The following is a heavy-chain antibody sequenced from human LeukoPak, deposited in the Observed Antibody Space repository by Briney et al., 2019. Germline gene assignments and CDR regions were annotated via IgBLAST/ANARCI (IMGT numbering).Heavy chain of an antibody. D-gene: IGHD3-22*01. J-gene: IGHJ4*02. CDR3: ARESKDYDGDGCHFDH. CDR2: IYTSGNT. CDR1: GGSINYYY. Sequence: PSETLSLTCTVSGGSINYYYWGWIRQPAGRGLEWIGRIYTSGNTDYNSSLKSRVTMSIDTSNNHFSLKLTSVTAADTAVYYCARESKDYDGDGCHFDHWGQGFLVTVSS. V-gene: IGHV4-4*07.